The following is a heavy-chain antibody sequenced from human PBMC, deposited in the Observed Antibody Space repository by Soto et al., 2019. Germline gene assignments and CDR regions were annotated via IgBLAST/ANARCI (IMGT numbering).Heavy chain of an antibody. J-gene: IGHJ6*02. CDR2: IYYSGST. Sequence: QVQLQESGPGLVKPSQTLSLTCTVSGGSISSGGYYWSWIRQHPAKGLEWIGYIYYSGSTYYNPSLKSRVTISVDTSKNQFSLKLSSVTAADTAVYYCAREGVKATVVGMDVWGQGTTVTVSS. CDR1: GGSISSGGYY. D-gene: IGHD4-17*01. V-gene: IGHV4-31*03. CDR3: AREGVKATVVGMDV.